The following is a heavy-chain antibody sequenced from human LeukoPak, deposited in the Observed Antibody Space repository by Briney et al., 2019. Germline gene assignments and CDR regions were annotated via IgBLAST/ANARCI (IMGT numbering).Heavy chain of an antibody. CDR2: VYNSEYT. Sequence: PSETLSLTCTVSGGSISGYYWSWIRQPPGKGLEWIAYVYNSEYTNYNPSLKSRASISVDTSKNLCSLRLTSVTAADTAVYYCARHAIYSGGYSLWFDPWGLGTLVTVS. J-gene: IGHJ5*02. V-gene: IGHV4-59*08. CDR3: ARHAIYSGGYSLWFDP. D-gene: IGHD1-26*01. CDR1: GGSISGYY.